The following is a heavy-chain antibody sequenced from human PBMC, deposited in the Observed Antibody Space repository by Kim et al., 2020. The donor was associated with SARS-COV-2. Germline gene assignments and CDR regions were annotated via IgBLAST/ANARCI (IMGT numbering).Heavy chain of an antibody. CDR2: TSYDGGAE. Sequence: GGSLRLSCAASGFTFSLYGMHWVRQAPGKGLEWVAVTSYDGGAEYYADSAKGRFTISRDNSKNTLYLQMNSLRTEDTAVYYCAKVSAAGAYYYYYYMDVWGKGTTVTVSS. D-gene: IGHD6-13*01. CDR1: GFTFSLYG. CDR3: AKVSAAGAYYYYYYMDV. J-gene: IGHJ6*03. V-gene: IGHV3-30*18.